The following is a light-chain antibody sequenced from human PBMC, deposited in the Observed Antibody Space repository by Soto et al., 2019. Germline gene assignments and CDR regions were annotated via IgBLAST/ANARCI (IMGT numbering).Light chain of an antibody. CDR1: SSEVGNYNL. V-gene: IGLV2-23*01. Sequence: QSVPNQPASLSGSPGQSITISCTGTSSEVGNYNLVSWYQQHPGKAPKLMIYEGSKRPSGVFNRFSGSKSGNTASLTFSGLQAEDEADYYCCSYARSTTYVFGTGTKVTVL. CDR2: EGS. CDR3: CSYARSTTYV. J-gene: IGLJ1*01.